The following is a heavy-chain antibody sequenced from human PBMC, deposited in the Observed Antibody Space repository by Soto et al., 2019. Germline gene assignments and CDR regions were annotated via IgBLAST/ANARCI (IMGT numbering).Heavy chain of an antibody. CDR1: GGSISSGGYS. J-gene: IGHJ4*02. V-gene: IGHV4-30-2*01. CDR3: ARGAAAGNFDY. Sequence: PSETLSLTCAVSGGSISSGGYSWSWIRQPPGKGLEWIGYIYHSGSTYYNPSLKSRVTISVDRSKNQFSLKLSSVTAADTAVYYCARGAAAGNFDYWGQGTLVTVSS. D-gene: IGHD6-13*01. CDR2: IYHSGST.